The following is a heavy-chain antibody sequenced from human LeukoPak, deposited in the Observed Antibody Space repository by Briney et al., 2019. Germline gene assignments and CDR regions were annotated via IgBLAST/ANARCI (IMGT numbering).Heavy chain of an antibody. D-gene: IGHD6-13*01. J-gene: IGHJ4*02. CDR2: INPSGGST. CDR1: GYTFTSYY. Sequence: GASVKVSCKASGYTFTSYYMHWVRQAPGQGLEWMGIINPSGGSTSYAQKFQGRVTMTRDTSTSTVYMELSSLRAEDTAVYYCAKDIMGSSWYPQLDYWGQGTLVTVSS. V-gene: IGHV1-46*01. CDR3: AKDIMGSSWYPQLDY.